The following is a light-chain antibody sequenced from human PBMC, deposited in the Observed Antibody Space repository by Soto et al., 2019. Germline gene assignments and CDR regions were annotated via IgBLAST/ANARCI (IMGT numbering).Light chain of an antibody. CDR2: DVS. CDR3: CSYAGSYTLYV. V-gene: IGLV2-11*01. J-gene: IGLJ1*01. CDR1: SSDIGDYDY. Sequence: QSALTQPASVSGSPGQSITISCTGSSSDIGDYDYVSWYQQHPGKAPKLMIYDVSKRPSGVPDRFSGSKSGNTASLTISGLQAEDEADYYCCSYAGSYTLYVFGTGTKLTVL.